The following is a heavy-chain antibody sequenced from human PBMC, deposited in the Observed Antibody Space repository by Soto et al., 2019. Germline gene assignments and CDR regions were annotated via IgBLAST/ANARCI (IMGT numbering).Heavy chain of an antibody. D-gene: IGHD2-15*01. CDR1: GYTFTDHY. Sequence: GASVKVSCKASGYTFTDHYIHWLRQAPGQSLEWMGWINPYSGGTHFARKFQDRVTMARDTSVSTAYMELSSLKSDDTAVYYCARTCRSGGSCYLEYWGEGTLVTVSS. CDR2: INPYSGGT. V-gene: IGHV1-2*02. J-gene: IGHJ4*02. CDR3: ARTCRSGGSCYLEY.